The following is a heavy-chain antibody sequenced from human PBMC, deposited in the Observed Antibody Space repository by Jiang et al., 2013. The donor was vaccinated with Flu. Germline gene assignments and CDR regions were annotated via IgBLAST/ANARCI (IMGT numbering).Heavy chain of an antibody. CDR3: ARVYCSGGSCSSYWYFDL. Sequence: LVKPSETLSLTCTVSGGSISSYYWSWIRQPPGKGLEWIGYIYYSGSTNYNPSLKSRVTISVDTSKNQFSLKLSPVTAADTAVYYCARVYCSGGSCSSYWYFDLWGRGTLVTVSS. D-gene: IGHD2-15*01. J-gene: IGHJ2*01. CDR1: GGSISSYY. CDR2: IYYSGST. V-gene: IGHV4-59*01.